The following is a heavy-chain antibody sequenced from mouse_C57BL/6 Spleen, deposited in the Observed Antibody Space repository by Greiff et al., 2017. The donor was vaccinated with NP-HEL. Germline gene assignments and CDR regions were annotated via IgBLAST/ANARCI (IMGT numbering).Heavy chain of an antibody. CDR3: ARWDYGSSYAWFAY. V-gene: IGHV1-53*01. J-gene: IGHJ3*01. CDR1: GYTFTSYW. D-gene: IGHD1-1*01. CDR2: INPSNGGT. Sequence: QVQLQQPGTELVKPGASVKLSCKASGYTFTSYWMHWVKQRAGQGLEWIGNINPSNGGTNYNEKFKSKATLTVDKSSSTAYMQLSSLTSEDSAVYYCARWDYGSSYAWFAYWGQGTLVTVSA.